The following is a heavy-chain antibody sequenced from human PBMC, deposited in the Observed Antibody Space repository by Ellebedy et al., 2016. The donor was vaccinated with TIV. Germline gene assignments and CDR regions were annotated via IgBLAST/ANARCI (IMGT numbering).Heavy chain of an antibody. CDR2: TYFSGYT. V-gene: IGHV4-59*01. Sequence: MPSETLSLTCTVSYDSISSYYWSWIRQPPGKGLEWIGYTYFSGYTKYNPSLKSRGTISLDTSKNQLSLRLTSATAADTAVYYCATGPNQDFFDYWGRGTLVTVSS. CDR1: YDSISSYY. D-gene: IGHD1-14*01. J-gene: IGHJ4*02. CDR3: ATGPNQDFFDY.